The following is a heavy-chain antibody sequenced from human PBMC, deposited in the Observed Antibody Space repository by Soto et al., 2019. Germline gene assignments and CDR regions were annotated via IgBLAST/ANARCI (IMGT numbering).Heavy chain of an antibody. V-gene: IGHV1-69*13. CDR1: GGTFSSYA. Sequence: SVKGSCKASGGTFSSYAISWVRQAPGQGFEWMGGIIPIFGTANYAQKFQGRVTITADESTSTAYMELSSLRSEDTAVYYCSRGSRFGELLYGTFDYWGQGTLVTVSS. CDR3: SRGSRFGELLYGTFDY. J-gene: IGHJ4*02. CDR2: IIPIFGTA. D-gene: IGHD3-10*01.